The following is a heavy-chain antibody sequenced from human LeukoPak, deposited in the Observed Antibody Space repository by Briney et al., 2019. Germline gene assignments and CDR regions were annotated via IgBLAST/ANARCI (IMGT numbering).Heavy chain of an antibody. V-gene: IGHV4-39*07. CDR3: ASGRSEYSYGYYFDY. D-gene: IGHD5-18*01. CDR2: IYYSGST. J-gene: IGHJ4*02. CDR1: GGSISSSSYY. Sequence: PSETLSLTCTVSGGSISSSSYYWGWIRQPPGKGLEWIGSIYYSGSTYYNPSLKSRVTISVDTSKNQFSLKLSSVTAADTAVYYCASGRSEYSYGYYFDYWGQGTLVTVSS.